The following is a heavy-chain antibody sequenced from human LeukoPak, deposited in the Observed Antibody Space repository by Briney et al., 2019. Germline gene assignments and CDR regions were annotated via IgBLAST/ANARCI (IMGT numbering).Heavy chain of an antibody. J-gene: IGHJ6*03. D-gene: IGHD2-21*01. CDR3: ARDTYGLHYYMDV. V-gene: IGHV4-30-2*01. CDR1: GGSISSGGYY. CDR2: IYHSGST. Sequence: PSQTLSLTCTVSGGSISSGGYYWSWIRQPPGKGLEWIGYIYHSGSTYYNPSLKSRVTISVDRSKNQFSLKLSSVTAADTAVYYCARDTYGLHYYMDVWGKGTTVTVSS.